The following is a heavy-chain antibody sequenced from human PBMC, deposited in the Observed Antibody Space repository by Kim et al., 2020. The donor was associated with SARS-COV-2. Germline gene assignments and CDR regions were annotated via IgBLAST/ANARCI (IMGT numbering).Heavy chain of an antibody. CDR3: ARIYCSGGSCYDGWFDP. J-gene: IGHJ5*02. D-gene: IGHD2-15*01. CDR1: GYSFTSYW. CDR2: IDPSDSYT. V-gene: IGHV5-10-1*01. Sequence: GESLKISCKGSGYSFTSYWISWVRQMPGKDLEWMGRIDPSDSYTNYSPSFQGHVTISADKSISTAYLQWSSLKASDTAMYYCARIYCSGGSCYDGWFDPWGQGTLVTVSS.